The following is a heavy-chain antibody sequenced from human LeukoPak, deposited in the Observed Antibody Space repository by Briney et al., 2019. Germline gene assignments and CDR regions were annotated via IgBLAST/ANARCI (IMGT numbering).Heavy chain of an antibody. J-gene: IGHJ6*04. CDR2: INPSGGST. CDR1: GYTFTSYY. Sequence: ASVKVSCKASGYTFTSYYMHWVRQAPGQGLEWMGIINPSGGSTSYAQKFQGRVTMTRDTSTSTVYMELSSLRSEDTAVYYCERSCSSTSCYREDYYGMDVWGKGTTVTVSS. D-gene: IGHD2-2*01. CDR3: ERSCSSTSCYREDYYGMDV. V-gene: IGHV1-46*01.